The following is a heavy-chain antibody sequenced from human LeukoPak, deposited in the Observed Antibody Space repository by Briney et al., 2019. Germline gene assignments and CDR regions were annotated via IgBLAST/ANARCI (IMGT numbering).Heavy chain of an antibody. CDR3: AKYGGSGWVIDY. J-gene: IGHJ4*02. CDR1: GGSISSGGYY. V-gene: IGHV4-61*08. D-gene: IGHD6-19*01. Sequence: PSETLSLTCTVSGGSISSGGYYWSWIRQHPGKGLEYIGYIYYTGGTNYNPSLKSRVTISVDTSKNQFSLKLSSVTAADTAVYFCAKYGGSGWVIDYWGQGTLVTVSS. CDR2: IYYTGGT.